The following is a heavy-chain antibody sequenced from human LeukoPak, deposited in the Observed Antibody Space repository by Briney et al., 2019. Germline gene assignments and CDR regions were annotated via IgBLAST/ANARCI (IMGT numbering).Heavy chain of an antibody. CDR1: GFTFSSYG. D-gene: IGHD6-19*01. CDR2: ISYDGSNK. Sequence: PGGSLRLSCVASGFTFSSYGMHWVRQAPGKGLEWVAVISYDGSNKYYADSVKGRLTISRDNSKNTLYLQMNSLRAEDTAVYYCARRGSGWYVLSYWGQGTLVTVS. J-gene: IGHJ4*02. V-gene: IGHV3-30*03. CDR3: ARRGSGWYVLSY.